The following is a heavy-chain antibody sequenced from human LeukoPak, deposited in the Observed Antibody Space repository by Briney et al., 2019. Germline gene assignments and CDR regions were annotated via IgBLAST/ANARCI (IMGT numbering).Heavy chain of an antibody. CDR3: AKDSYGDYCF. CDR1: GFTFSSYS. J-gene: IGHJ4*02. D-gene: IGHD4-17*01. Sequence: PGGSLRLSCAASGFTFSSYSMNWVRQAPGKGLEWVSSISSSSSYIYYADSVKGRFTISRDNSKDTLYLQMNSLRAEDTAVYYCAKDSYGDYCFGGQGTLVTVSS. CDR2: ISSSSSYI. V-gene: IGHV3-21*04.